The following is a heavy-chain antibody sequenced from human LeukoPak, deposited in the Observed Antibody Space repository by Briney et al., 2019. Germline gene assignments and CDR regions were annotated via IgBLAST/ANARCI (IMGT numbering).Heavy chain of an antibody. CDR1: GYTFTSYG. J-gene: IGHJ4*02. D-gene: IGHD3-9*01. CDR3: ARGRSDDILTGYYNDY. CDR2: ISAYNGNT. Sequence: ASVKVSCKASGYTFTSYGISWVRPAPGQGLEWMGWISAYNGNTNYAQKLQGRVTMTTDTSTSTAYMELRSLRSDDTAVYYCARGRSDDILTGYYNDYWGQGTLVTVSS. V-gene: IGHV1-18*01.